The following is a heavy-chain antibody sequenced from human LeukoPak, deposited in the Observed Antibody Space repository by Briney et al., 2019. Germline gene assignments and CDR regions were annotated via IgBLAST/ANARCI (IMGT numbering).Heavy chain of an antibody. V-gene: IGHV3-33*01. J-gene: IGHJ4*02. CDR2: ISYNGNNR. D-gene: IGHD3-22*01. CDR3: ARWTGADFSGYYDY. CDR1: GFTFSSHG. Sequence: GGSLRLSCAASGFTFSSHGMHWVRQAPGKGLECATFISYNGNNRYYADSVKGRFTISRDNSKNTLSLQMDSLRDEDSGVYYCARWTGADFSGYYDYWGQGTLVTVSS.